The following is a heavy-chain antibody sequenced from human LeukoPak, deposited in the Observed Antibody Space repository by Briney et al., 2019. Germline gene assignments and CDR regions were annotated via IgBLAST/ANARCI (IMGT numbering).Heavy chain of an antibody. J-gene: IGHJ4*02. Sequence: GGSLRLSCAASELLVNSNHMSWVRQAPGKGLEWVGRIKSETDGGTTDYAAPVKGTFTISRDDSENTLYLQMNSLKTEDTAVYYCTRRSSAAGRQYFDYWGQGTLVTVSS. D-gene: IGHD6-13*01. CDR1: ELLVNSNH. CDR2: IKSETDGGTT. CDR3: TRRSSAAGRQYFDY. V-gene: IGHV3-15*01.